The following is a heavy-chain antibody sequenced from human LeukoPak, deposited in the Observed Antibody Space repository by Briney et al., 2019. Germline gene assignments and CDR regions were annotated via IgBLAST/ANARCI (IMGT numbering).Heavy chain of an antibody. CDR1: GGTFSSYA. CDR3: ARTRRSYYDSSGYYCYFDY. D-gene: IGHD3-22*01. CDR2: IIPIFGTA. V-gene: IGHV1-69*01. J-gene: IGHJ4*02. Sequence: SVKVSCKASGGTFSSYAISWVRQAPGQGLEWMGGIIPIFGTANYAQKFQGRVTITADESTSTAYMELSSLRSEDTAVYYCARTRRSYYDSSGYYCYFDYWGQGTLVTVSS.